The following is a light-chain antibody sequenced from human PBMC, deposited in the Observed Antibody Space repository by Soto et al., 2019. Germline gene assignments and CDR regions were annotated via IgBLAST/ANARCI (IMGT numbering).Light chain of an antibody. CDR1: QSVLSSSDNKNY. CDR2: WAS. J-gene: IGKJ2*01. Sequence: DIVMTQSPDSLAVSLGERATVNCKSSQSVLSSSDNKNYLAWYQQKLGQSPKLLIYWASTRESGVPDRFSGSGSAKDFPLTISSLQAEDVAVYCCQQYYSAPYTFGQGTKLGIK. CDR3: QQYYSAPYT. V-gene: IGKV4-1*01.